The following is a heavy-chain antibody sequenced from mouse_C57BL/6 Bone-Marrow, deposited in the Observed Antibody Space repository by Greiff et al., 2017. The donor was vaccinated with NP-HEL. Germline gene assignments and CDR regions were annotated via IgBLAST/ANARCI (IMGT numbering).Heavy chain of an antibody. V-gene: IGHV1-59*01. J-gene: IGHJ2*01. Sequence: QVQLQQSGAELVRPGTSVKLSCKASGYTFTSYWMHWVKQRPGQGLEWIGVIDPSDSYTNYNQKFKGKATLTVDTSSSTAYMQLSSLTSEDSAVYYCARDGYYGYWGQGTTLTVSS. CDR3: ARDGYYGY. CDR2: IDPSDSYT. D-gene: IGHD2-3*01. CDR1: GYTFTSYW.